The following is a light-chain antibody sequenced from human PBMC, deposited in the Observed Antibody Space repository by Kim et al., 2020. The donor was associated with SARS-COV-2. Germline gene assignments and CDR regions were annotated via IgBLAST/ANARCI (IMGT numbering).Light chain of an antibody. Sequence: EIVLTQSPGTLSLSPEERATLSCRASQSVSSSYLAWYQQKPGQAPRLLIHGASSRATGIPDRFSGSGSGTDFTLTISRLEPEDFAVYYCQQYGSSLYTFGQGTKLEI. CDR1: QSVSSSY. V-gene: IGKV3-20*01. CDR3: QQYGSSLYT. J-gene: IGKJ2*01. CDR2: GAS.